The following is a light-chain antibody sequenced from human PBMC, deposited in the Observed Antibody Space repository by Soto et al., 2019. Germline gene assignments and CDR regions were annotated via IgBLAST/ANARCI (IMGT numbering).Light chain of an antibody. CDR1: SSDVGAYNY. J-gene: IGLJ3*02. V-gene: IGLV2-14*01. CDR2: EVT. CDR3: SSYTYSSTWV. Sequence: QSVLTQPASVSGSPGQSITIPCTGTSSDVGAYNYVSWYQQHPGKAPKLMIYEVTNRPSGVSNRFFGSKSGNTASLTISGLQAEDEADYYCSSYTYSSTWVFGGGTKVTVL.